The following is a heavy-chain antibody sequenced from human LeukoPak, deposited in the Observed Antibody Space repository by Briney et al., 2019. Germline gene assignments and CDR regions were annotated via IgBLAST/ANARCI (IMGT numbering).Heavy chain of an antibody. J-gene: IGHJ4*02. D-gene: IGHD7-27*01. CDR3: ARDLSSTSNWELDY. CDR2: INSNSGVT. Sequence: ASMKVSCKASGYTFIHYFIHWVRQAPGQGLEWMGRINSNSGVTEYTQKFQGRVTMTRDTSITTVYMELSSLTSDDTAVYYCARDLSSTSNWELDYWGQGTLVTVSS. V-gene: IGHV1-2*06. CDR1: GYTFIHYF.